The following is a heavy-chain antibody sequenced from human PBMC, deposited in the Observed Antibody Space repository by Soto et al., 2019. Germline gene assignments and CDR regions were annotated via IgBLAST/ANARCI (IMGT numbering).Heavy chain of an antibody. Sequence: QVQLVQSGAEVKKPGASVKVSCKVSGYTLTELSMHWVRQAPGKGLEWMGGFDPEDGETIYAQKFQGRVTMTEDTSTDPAYMEMSRLRSEDTAVYYCATGDYGDYLGAFDFWGQGRMVTVSS. D-gene: IGHD4-17*01. J-gene: IGHJ3*01. CDR1: GYTLTELS. V-gene: IGHV1-24*01. CDR3: ATGDYGDYLGAFDF. CDR2: FDPEDGET.